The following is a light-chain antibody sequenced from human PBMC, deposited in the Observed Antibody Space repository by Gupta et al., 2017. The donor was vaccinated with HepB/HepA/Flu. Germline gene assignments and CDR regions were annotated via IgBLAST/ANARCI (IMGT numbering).Light chain of an antibody. CDR2: DDN. CDR3: QVWDTTSEHMV. Sequence: SYVLSQPPSVSLAPGTPGRIPWWGNKIGRKGVHWYQQWPGQAPVLVTYDDNDPPSGIPERFAGSNSGNTATLTISRVEVGDEGDYHCQVWDTTSEHMVFGGGTKLTVL. V-gene: IGLV3-21*03. CDR1: KIGRKG. J-gene: IGLJ2*01.